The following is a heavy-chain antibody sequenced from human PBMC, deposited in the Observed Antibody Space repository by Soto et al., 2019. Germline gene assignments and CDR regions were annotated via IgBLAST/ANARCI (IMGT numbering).Heavy chain of an antibody. Sequence: EVRLVESGGDLVKSGGSLRLSCVGSGFLFRNYEMNWVRQAPGKGLEWLAHISTTGGHVSESDSVKGRFTIARDNTKHTLYLHMNSLLTEDTGVYYCVSQPHWARPFESWGQGTLVKVSS. CDR1: GFLFRNYE. J-gene: IGHJ4*02. CDR2: ISTTGGHV. V-gene: IGHV3-48*03. CDR3: VSQPHWARPFES. D-gene: IGHD7-27*01.